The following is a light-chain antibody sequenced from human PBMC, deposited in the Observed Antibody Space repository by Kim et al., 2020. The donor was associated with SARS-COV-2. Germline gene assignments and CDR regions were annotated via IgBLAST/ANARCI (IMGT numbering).Light chain of an antibody. Sequence: SASVGDRVTITCRASQGVNNYLAWFQQKPGEAPKSLIYATSNLRSGVPSRFSGSGSGTHFTLTISSLQPEDFATYYCQHYNSYPLTFGGGTKLEIK. CDR1: QGVNNY. V-gene: IGKV1-16*01. CDR3: QHYNSYPLT. J-gene: IGKJ4*01. CDR2: ATS.